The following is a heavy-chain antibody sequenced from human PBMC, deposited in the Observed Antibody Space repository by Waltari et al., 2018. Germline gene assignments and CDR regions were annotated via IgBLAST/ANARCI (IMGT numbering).Heavy chain of an antibody. V-gene: IGHV4-30-4*08. J-gene: IGHJ5*02. CDR3: AREAYYDFWSGYSGSGWFDP. D-gene: IGHD3-3*01. CDR1: GGSISSGDHY. Sequence: QVQLQESGPGLVKPSQTLSLTCTVSGGSISSGDHYWSWIRQPPGKGLEWIGYIYYSGSTYYNPSLKSRVTISVDTSKNQFSLKLSSVTAADTAVYYCAREAYYDFWSGYSGSGWFDPWGQGTLVTVSS. CDR2: IYYSGST.